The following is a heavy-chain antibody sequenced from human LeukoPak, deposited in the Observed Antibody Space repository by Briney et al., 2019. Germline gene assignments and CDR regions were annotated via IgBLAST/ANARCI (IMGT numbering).Heavy chain of an antibody. CDR2: INQDGSVR. J-gene: IGHJ4*02. CDR1: GLTFSRYW. CDR3: ASPYDSSGYPRGPDY. Sequence: GGSRRLSCAASGLTFSRYWMSWFRQASGKGLEWVANINQDGSVRKYVDSVKGRFTVSRDNAEKSLYLQMNSLRPEDTAVYYCASPYDSSGYPRGPDYWSQGTLVTVSS. D-gene: IGHD3-22*01. V-gene: IGHV3-7*01.